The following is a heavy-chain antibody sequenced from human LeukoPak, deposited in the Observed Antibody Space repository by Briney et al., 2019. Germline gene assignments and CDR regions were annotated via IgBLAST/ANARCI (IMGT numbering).Heavy chain of an antibody. CDR2: IKQDGSVK. V-gene: IGHV3-7*01. CDR3: ARMRGRYCSSNGCYVEY. D-gene: IGHD2-2*01. Sequence: PGGSLRLFCVASGFIFTDYWMSWVRQAPGKGLEWLANIKQDGSVKYYVDSVKGRFTISRDNAENSLYLQMSGLRVEDTAVYYCARMRGRYCSSNGCYVEYWGQGALVTVSS. J-gene: IGHJ4*02. CDR1: GFIFTDYW.